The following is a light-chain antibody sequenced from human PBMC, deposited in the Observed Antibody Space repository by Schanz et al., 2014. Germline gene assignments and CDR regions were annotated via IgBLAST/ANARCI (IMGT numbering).Light chain of an antibody. V-gene: IGKV1-5*03. CDR2: KAS. CDR3: QEYQTSLAT. CDR1: QSISTW. Sequence: DIQMTQSPSTLSASVGDRVTITCRASQSISTWLAWFQQKPGKAPKLLIYKASDLESGVPSRFSGSGSGTEFTLTISSLQPDDFATYYCQEYQTSLATFGQGTKVEIK. J-gene: IGKJ1*01.